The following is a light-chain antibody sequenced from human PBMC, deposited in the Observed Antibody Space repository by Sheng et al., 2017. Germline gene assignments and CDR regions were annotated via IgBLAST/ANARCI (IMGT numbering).Light chain of an antibody. CDR1: QSISTY. J-gene: IGKJ1*01. CDR2: SAS. V-gene: IGKV1-39*01. CDR3: QQTYSTPRT. Sequence: DIQMTHSPSSLSASVGDRVTITCRASQSISTYLHWYQQKPGKAPRLLIYSASYLQSGVPSRFSGSGSGTDFTLTINSLQPEDFATYYCQQTYSTPRTFAKGPRW.